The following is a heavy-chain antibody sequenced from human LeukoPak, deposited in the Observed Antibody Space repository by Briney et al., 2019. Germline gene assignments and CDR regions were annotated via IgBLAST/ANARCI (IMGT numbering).Heavy chain of an antibody. CDR1: GFTFSSYA. J-gene: IGHJ4*02. CDR2: ISYDGSNK. D-gene: IGHD3-10*01. CDR3: ASGPTLWFGELSDY. Sequence: GGSLRLSCAASGFTFSSYAMHWVRQAPGKGLEWVAVISYDGSNKYYADSVKGRFTISRDNSKNTLYLQMNSLRAEDTAVYYCASGPTLWFGELSDYWGQGTRVSVSS. V-gene: IGHV3-30*04.